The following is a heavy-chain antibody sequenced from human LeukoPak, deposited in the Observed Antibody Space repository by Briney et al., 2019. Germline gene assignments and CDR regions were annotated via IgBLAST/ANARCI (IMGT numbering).Heavy chain of an antibody. CDR3: ARDLSIAAAGIVTIDY. Sequence: ASVKVSCKASGYTFTCYYMPWVRQAPGQGLEWMGCINPNSGGTNYAQEFQGWVTMTRDTSISTAYMELSRLRSDDTAVYYCARDLSIAAAGIVTIDYWGQGTLVTVSS. J-gene: IGHJ4*02. CDR1: GYTFTCYY. D-gene: IGHD6-13*01. V-gene: IGHV1-2*04. CDR2: INPNSGGT.